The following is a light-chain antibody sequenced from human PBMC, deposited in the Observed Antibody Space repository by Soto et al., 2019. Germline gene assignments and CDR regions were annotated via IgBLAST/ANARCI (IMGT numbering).Light chain of an antibody. Sequence: DIQMTQSPSTLSASVGDRVTITCRASQSISYWLAWYQQKPGKAPKVLIYDASSLESGVPSRFSGSGSGTEFTLTINSLQPDDLATYYCQQYNSYSFGQGTKVDIK. CDR1: QSISYW. CDR3: QQYNSYS. CDR2: DAS. J-gene: IGKJ1*01. V-gene: IGKV1-5*01.